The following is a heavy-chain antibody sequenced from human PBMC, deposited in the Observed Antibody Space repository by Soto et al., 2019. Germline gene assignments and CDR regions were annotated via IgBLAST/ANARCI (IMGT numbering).Heavy chain of an antibody. CDR1: GFTFSSYT. J-gene: IGHJ4*02. D-gene: IGHD2-15*01. Sequence: LRLSCAASGFTFSSYTMHRVRQAPGKGLEWVAVISYDGSNKYYADSVKGRFTISRDNSKNTLYVQMNSLRTEDTAVYYCARDGYCSGGSCIHFDYWGQGTLVTVSS. CDR3: ARDGYCSGGSCIHFDY. CDR2: ISYDGSNK. V-gene: IGHV3-30-3*01.